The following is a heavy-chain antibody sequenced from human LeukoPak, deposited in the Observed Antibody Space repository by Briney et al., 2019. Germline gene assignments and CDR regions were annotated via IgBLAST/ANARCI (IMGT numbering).Heavy chain of an antibody. CDR1: GFTFSSYA. Sequence: GGSLRLSCAASGFTFSSYAMSWVRQAPGQGLEWMGRIIPIFGTANYAQKFQGRVTITTDESTSTAYMELSSLRSEDTAVYYCARDHGYCTNGVCYPSYFDYWGQGTLVTVSS. CDR3: ARDHGYCTNGVCYPSYFDY. D-gene: IGHD2-8*01. V-gene: IGHV1-69*05. CDR2: IIPIFGTA. J-gene: IGHJ4*02.